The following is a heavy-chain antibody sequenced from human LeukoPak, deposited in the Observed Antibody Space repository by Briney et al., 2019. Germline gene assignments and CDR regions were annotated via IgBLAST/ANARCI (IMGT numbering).Heavy chain of an antibody. J-gene: IGHJ4*02. Sequence: PGGSLRLSCAASGFTFSSHWMHWVRHAPGKGLVWVSRINSDGSITSYADSVKGRFTISRDNAKSTLFLQMKSLRAEDTAVYYCARTVYGGYATWGQGTLVTVSS. CDR3: ARTVYGGYAT. CDR2: INSDGSIT. D-gene: IGHD4-17*01. CDR1: GFTFSSHW. V-gene: IGHV3-74*01.